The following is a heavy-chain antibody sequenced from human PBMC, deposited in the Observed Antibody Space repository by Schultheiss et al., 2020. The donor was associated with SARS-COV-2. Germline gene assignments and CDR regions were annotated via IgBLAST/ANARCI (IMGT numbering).Heavy chain of an antibody. Sequence: GGSLRLSCAASGITFSSYGMGWVRQAPGKGLEWVSVIYSGGSTYYADSVKGRFTISKDNSKNTLYLQMNSLRAEDTAVYYCAREEWAVAGMSAFDIWGQGTMVTVSS. J-gene: IGHJ3*02. V-gene: IGHV3-66*01. CDR2: IYSGGST. D-gene: IGHD6-19*01. CDR1: GITFSSYG. CDR3: AREEWAVAGMSAFDI.